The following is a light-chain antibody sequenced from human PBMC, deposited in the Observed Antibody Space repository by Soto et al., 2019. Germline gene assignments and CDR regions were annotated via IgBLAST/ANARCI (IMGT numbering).Light chain of an antibody. V-gene: IGKV3-11*01. CDR2: DAS. CDR3: QQRSSWPYT. Sequence: EIVLTQSPATLSLSPGERATLSCRASQSVSTYLAWYQQKPGQAPRLLIYDASNRASGIPVRFSGRGSGTDFTLTISSLEPEDFAVYFCQQRSSWPYTFGQGTKLEIK. J-gene: IGKJ2*01. CDR1: QSVSTY.